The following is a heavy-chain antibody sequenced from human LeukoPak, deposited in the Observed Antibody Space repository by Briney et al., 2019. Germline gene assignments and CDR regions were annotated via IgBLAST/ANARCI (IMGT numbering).Heavy chain of an antibody. CDR2: IIPILGIA. J-gene: IGHJ6*02. V-gene: IGHV1-69*02. D-gene: IGHD2-2*02. Sequence: SVKVSCKASGGTFSGYTISWVRQAPGQGLEWMGRIIPILGIANYAQKFQGRVTITADKSTSTAYMELSSLRSEDTAVYYCARPAVVVPAAIQRGYYYGMDVWGQGTTVTVSS. CDR1: GGTFSGYT. CDR3: ARPAVVVPAAIQRGYYYGMDV.